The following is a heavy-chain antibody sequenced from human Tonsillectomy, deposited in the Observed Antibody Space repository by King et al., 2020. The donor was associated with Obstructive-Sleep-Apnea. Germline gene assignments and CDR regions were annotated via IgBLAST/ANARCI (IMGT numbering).Heavy chain of an antibody. D-gene: IGHD6-25*01. CDR1: GFNFSNYA. CDR2: ISNDGSHK. J-gene: IGHJ4*02. CDR3: AVAAFDY. V-gene: IGHV3-30*03. Sequence: VQLVESWGGVVQPGRSLRLSCASSGFNFSNYAMHWVRQAPGKGLEWVAFISNDGSHKFSADSVKGRFTISRDNSKNTLYLQMSSLRAGDTAVYFCAVAAFDYWGQGTLVTVSS.